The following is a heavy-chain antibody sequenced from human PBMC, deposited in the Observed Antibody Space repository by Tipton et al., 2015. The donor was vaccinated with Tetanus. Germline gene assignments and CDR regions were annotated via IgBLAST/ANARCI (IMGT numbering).Heavy chain of an antibody. D-gene: IGHD6-6*01. J-gene: IGHJ4*02. CDR3: ARDQARGARGWNYLDC. Sequence: TLSLTCTVSGGSLSRGGYYWTWIRQHPGKGLEWIGDIYFRGSTYYNPSLKSRVTISVDTSKNQFSLRLNSVTAADTAVYYCARDQARGARGWNYLDCWGQGTLVTVSS. CDR1: GGSLSRGGYY. CDR2: IYFRGST. V-gene: IGHV4-31*03.